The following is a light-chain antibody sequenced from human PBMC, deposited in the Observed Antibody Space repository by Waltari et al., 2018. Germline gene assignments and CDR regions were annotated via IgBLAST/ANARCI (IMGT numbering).Light chain of an antibody. CDR1: SCSVSTSYY. V-gene: IGLV8-61*01. J-gene: IGLJ3*02. CDR2: STN. Sequence: QTVVTQEPSFSVSPGGTVTLTCCLSSCSVSTSYYPSWYQQTPGQAPRTLIYSTNTRSSGVPDRFSGSILGNKAALTITGAQADDECDYYCVVYMGSGHWVFGGGTKLTVL. CDR3: VVYMGSGHWV.